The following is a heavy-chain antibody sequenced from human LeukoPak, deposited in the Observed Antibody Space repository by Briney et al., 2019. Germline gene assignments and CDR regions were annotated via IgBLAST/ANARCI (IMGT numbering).Heavy chain of an antibody. V-gene: IGHV1-18*04. Sequence: ASVKVSCKASGYTLTSYGISWVRQAPGQGLEWMGWISAYNGNTNYAQKLQGRVTMTTDTSTSTAYMELRSLRSDDTAVYYCASVRGYSSGWYSGGYYYGMDVWGKGTTVTVSS. CDR3: ASVRGYSSGWYSGGYYYGMDV. CDR2: ISAYNGNT. J-gene: IGHJ6*04. CDR1: GYTLTSYG. D-gene: IGHD6-19*01.